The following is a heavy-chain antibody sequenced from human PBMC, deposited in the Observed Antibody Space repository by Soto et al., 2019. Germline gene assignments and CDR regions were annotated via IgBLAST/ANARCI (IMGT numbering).Heavy chain of an antibody. CDR1: GGSISSGDYY. CDR2: IYYSGST. CDR3: ARDRIYVWSPDGAFDI. D-gene: IGHD3-16*01. Sequence: SETLSLTCTVSGGSISSGDYYWSWIRQPPGKGLEWIGYIYYSGSTYYNPSLKSRVTISVDTSKNQFSLKLSSVTAADTAVYYCARDRIYVWSPDGAFDIWGQGTMVTVSS. V-gene: IGHV4-30-4*01. J-gene: IGHJ3*02.